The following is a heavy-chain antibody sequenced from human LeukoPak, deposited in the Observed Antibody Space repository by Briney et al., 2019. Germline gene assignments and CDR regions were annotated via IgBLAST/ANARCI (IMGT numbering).Heavy chain of an antibody. CDR2: ISGSGGST. J-gene: IGHJ5*02. CDR3: VKASSSSPQYNWFDA. CDR1: GFTFSSYA. D-gene: IGHD6-6*01. Sequence: PGGSLRLSCAASGFTFSSYAMSWVRQAPGKGLEWVSAISGSGGSTYYADSVKGRFTISRDNSKNTLYLQTNSLRAEDTALYYCVKASSSSPQYNWFDAWGQGTLVTVSS. V-gene: IGHV3-23*01.